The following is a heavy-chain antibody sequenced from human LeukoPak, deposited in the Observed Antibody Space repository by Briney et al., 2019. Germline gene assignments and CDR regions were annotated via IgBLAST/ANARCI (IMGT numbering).Heavy chain of an antibody. CDR2: ISAYNGNT. D-gene: IGHD6-19*01. V-gene: IGHV1-18*01. Sequence: ASVKVSCKASGYTFTSYGISWVRQAPGRGLEWVGWISAYNGNTNYAQKLQGRVTMTTDTSTSTAYMELRSLRSDDTAVYYCARARTDSSGWYEDAFDIWGQGTMVTVSS. CDR1: GYTFTSYG. J-gene: IGHJ3*02. CDR3: ARARTDSSGWYEDAFDI.